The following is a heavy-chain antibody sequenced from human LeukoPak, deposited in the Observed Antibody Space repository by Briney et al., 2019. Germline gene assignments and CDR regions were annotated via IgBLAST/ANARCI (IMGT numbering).Heavy chain of an antibody. CDR3: ARILSSSHAFDI. J-gene: IGHJ3*02. D-gene: IGHD6-13*01. CDR2: ISSNSRNT. V-gene: IGHV3-21*01. Sequence: PGGSLRLSCAASGFTFISSDMNWVRQAPGKGPEWVASISSNSRNTHYADSLKGRFTISRDNAKNSLYLQMNSLRAEDTAVYYCARILSSSHAFDIWGQGTMVTVSS. CDR1: GFTFISSD.